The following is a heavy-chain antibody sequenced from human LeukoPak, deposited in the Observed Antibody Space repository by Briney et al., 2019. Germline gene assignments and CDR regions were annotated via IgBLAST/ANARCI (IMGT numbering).Heavy chain of an antibody. CDR3: ARAPDYGDYSYYGMDV. Sequence: VASVKVSCKASGGTFSSYAISWVRQAPGQGLEWMGGIIPIFGTANYAQKFQGRVTITADESTSTAYMELSSLRSEDTAVYYCARAPDYGDYSYYGMDVWGQGTTVTVSS. CDR1: GGTFSSYA. D-gene: IGHD4-17*01. J-gene: IGHJ6*02. V-gene: IGHV1-69*13. CDR2: IIPIFGTA.